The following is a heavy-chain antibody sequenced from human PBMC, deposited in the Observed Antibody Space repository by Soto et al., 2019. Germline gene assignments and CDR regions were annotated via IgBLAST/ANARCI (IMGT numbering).Heavy chain of an antibody. CDR2: MNPNSGNT. D-gene: IGHD6-19*01. J-gene: IGHJ4*02. CDR3: ARAERSIAVAGTGPPAY. V-gene: IGHV1-8*01. Sequence: GASVEVSCKASGYTFTSYDSNWVRQATGQGLEWMGWMNPNSGNTGYAQKFQGRVTMTRNTSISTAYMELSSLRSEDTAVYYCARAERSIAVAGTGPPAYWGQGTLVTVSS. CDR1: GYTFTSYD.